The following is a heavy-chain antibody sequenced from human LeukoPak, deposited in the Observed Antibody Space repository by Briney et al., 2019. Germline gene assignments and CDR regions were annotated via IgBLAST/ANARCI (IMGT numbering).Heavy chain of an antibody. CDR1: GFTFSSYW. CDR3: ATLVATTRFDY. J-gene: IGHJ4*02. D-gene: IGHD5-12*01. V-gene: IGHV3-7*01. Sequence: PGGSLRLSCAASGFTFSSYWMSWVRQAPGKGLEWVANIRQDGSEKYYVDSVKGRFTISRGNAKNSLYLQMNSLRAEDTAVYYCATLVATTRFDYWGQGTLVTVSS. CDR2: IRQDGSEK.